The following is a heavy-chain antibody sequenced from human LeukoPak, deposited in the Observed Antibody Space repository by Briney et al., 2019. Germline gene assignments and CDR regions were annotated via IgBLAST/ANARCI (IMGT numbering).Heavy chain of an antibody. V-gene: IGHV3-21*01. CDR1: GFSPSSLC. D-gene: IGHD3-10*01. CDR3: APRQASGSTFDY. J-gene: IGHJ4*02. CDR2: ISSSSSYI. Sequence: GGSLSPSSPLDGFSPSSLCTGCDRQALGEGLEWVSSISSSSSYIYYTDSVTSTSDTSRDTAYSSLSLQMNSLRAEDTAVYYWAPRQASGSTFDYWGQGTLVTVSS.